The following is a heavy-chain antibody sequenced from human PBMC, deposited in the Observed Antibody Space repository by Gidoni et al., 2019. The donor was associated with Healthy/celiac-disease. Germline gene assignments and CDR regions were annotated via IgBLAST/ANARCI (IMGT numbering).Heavy chain of an antibody. CDR1: GFTFSSYG. CDR2: ISYDGSNK. CDR3: AKGYCSGGSCYLDY. Sequence: QVQLVESGGGVVQPGRSLRLSCAASGFTFSSYGMHWVRQAPGKGLEWVAVISYDGSNKYYADSVKCRFTISRDNSKNTLYLQMNSLRAEDTAVYYCAKGYCSGGSCYLDYWGQGTLVTVSS. V-gene: IGHV3-30*18. D-gene: IGHD2-15*01. J-gene: IGHJ4*02.